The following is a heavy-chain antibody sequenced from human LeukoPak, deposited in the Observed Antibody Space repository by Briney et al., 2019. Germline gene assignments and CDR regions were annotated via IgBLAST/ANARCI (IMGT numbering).Heavy chain of an antibody. V-gene: IGHV4-59*08. CDR1: GGSISSYY. J-gene: IGHJ6*03. D-gene: IGHD4-17*01. CDR2: IYYSGST. Sequence: SETLSLTCTVSGGSISSYYWSWIRQPPGKGLEWIGYIYYSGSTNYNPSLKSRVTISVDTSKNQFSLKLSSVTAADTAVYYCARRGPVTTPYYYYYMDVWGQGTTVTVSS. CDR3: ARRGPVTTPYYYYYMDV.